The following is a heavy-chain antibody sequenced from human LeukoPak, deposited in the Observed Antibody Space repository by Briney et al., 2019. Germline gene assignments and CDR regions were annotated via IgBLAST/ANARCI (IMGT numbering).Heavy chain of an antibody. Sequence: GGSLRLSCAASVFTFSSYGMDWVRQAPGKGLEWVAVIWYDGSNKYYVDSVKGRFTISRDNSKNTLYLQMNSLRAEDTAVYFCARARDTTSNYYYGMDVWGQGTTVTVSS. CDR3: ARARDTTSNYYYGMDV. D-gene: IGHD2/OR15-2a*01. CDR1: VFTFSSYG. J-gene: IGHJ6*02. V-gene: IGHV3-33*01. CDR2: IWYDGSNK.